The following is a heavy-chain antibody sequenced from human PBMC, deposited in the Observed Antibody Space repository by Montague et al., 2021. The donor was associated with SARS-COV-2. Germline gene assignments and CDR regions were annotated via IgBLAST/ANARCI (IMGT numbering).Heavy chain of an antibody. V-gene: IGHV4-59*13. J-gene: IGHJ5*02. D-gene: IGHD1-20*01. CDR2: IFHSGIT. Sequence: SETLFLTCSVSGGSISSYYWSWIRRSPGKGLEWIGYIFHSGITDYNPSLKSRVTISVDMSKNQFSLQLNSVTAADSAVYYCARTEYNWNDWFDPWGQGTLVTVSS. CDR1: GGSISSYY. CDR3: ARTEYNWNDWFDP.